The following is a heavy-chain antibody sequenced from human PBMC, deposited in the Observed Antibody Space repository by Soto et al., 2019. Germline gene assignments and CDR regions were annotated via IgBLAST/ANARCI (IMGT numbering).Heavy chain of an antibody. D-gene: IGHD1-1*01. J-gene: IGHJ6*02. CDR1: GFTFSSYS. V-gene: IGHV3-48*02. Sequence: GGSLRLSCAASGFTFSSYSMNWVRQAPGKGLEWVSYISSSSSTIYYADSVKGRFTISRDNAKNSLYLQMNSLRDEDTAVYYCARDPALESLPQRGRRGKYYYGMDVWGQGTTVTVSS. CDR2: ISSSSSTI. CDR3: ARDPALESLPQRGRRGKYYYGMDV.